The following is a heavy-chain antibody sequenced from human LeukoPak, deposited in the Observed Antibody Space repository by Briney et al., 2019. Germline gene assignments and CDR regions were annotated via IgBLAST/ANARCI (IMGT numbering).Heavy chain of an antibody. CDR1: GFTFNSYA. Sequence: GSLRLSCAASGFTFNSYAMHWVRQAPGKGLEWVAFLWYDGSNKYYADSVKGRFTASRDNSKNTVYLQMNSLRAEDTAVYYCARDERGYYYSGAFFGAIDFWGQGTLVTVSS. D-gene: IGHD3-22*01. CDR3: ARDERGYYYSGAFFGAIDF. CDR2: LWYDGSNK. J-gene: IGHJ4*02. V-gene: IGHV3-33*01.